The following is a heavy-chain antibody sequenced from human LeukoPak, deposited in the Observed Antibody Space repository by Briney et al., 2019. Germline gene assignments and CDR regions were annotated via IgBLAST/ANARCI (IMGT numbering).Heavy chain of an antibody. D-gene: IGHD6-19*01. CDR3: ARAPWYSSGWYFDY. CDR2: IQYTGTT. V-gene: IGHV4-39*07. Sequence: SETLSLTCTVSGGSIRSSSYNWGWIRQPPGKGLEWIGSIQYTGTTYYNPSLKSRVTISVDTSKNQFSLRLSSVTAADTAVYYCARAPWYSSGWYFDYWGQGTLVTVSS. J-gene: IGHJ4*02. CDR1: GGSIRSSSYN.